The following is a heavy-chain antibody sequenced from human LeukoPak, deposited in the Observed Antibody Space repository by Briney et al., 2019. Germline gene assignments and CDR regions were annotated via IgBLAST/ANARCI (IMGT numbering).Heavy chain of an antibody. V-gene: IGHV4-39*01. CDR2: IYYSGST. CDR1: GGSISSSSYY. D-gene: IGHD7-27*01. Sequence: SQTLSLTCTVSGGSISSSSYYWGWIRQPPGKGLEWIGSIYYSGSTYYNPSLKSRVTISVDTSKNQFSLKLSSVTAADTAVYYCARQRDYQANWGRFDYWGQGTLVTVSS. J-gene: IGHJ4*02. CDR3: ARQRDYQANWGRFDY.